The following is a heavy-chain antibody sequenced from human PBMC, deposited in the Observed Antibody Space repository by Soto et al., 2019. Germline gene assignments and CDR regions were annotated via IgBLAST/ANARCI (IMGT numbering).Heavy chain of an antibody. CDR2: ISSSSSTI. D-gene: IGHD2-2*01. V-gene: IGHV3-48*01. Sequence: GGSLRLSCAASGFTFSSYSMNWVRQAPGKGLEWVSYISSSSSTIYYADSVKGRFTISRDNAKNSLYLQMNSLRAEDTAVYYCARDLSVVVPAAGYGMDVWGQGTTVTVSS. CDR3: ARDLSVVVPAAGYGMDV. CDR1: GFTFSSYS. J-gene: IGHJ6*02.